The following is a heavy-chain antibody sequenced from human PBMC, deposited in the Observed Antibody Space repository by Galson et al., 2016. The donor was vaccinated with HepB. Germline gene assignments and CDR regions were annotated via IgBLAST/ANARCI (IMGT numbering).Heavy chain of an antibody. CDR3: ARARPWQLPNDFNDY. D-gene: IGHD3-3*01. CDR2: IKQDGSET. V-gene: IGHV3-7*03. Sequence: SLRLSCAGSGFSFSSYWMSWVRQAPGKGLEWVAHIKQDGSETHYVDSVKGRFTISRDNAKNSLYLQMNSLRAEDTAMYYCARARPWQLPNDFNDYWGQGTLVTVSS. J-gene: IGHJ4*02. CDR1: GFSFSSYW.